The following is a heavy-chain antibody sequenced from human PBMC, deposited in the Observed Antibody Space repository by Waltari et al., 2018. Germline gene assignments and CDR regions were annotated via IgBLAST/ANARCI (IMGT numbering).Heavy chain of an antibody. Sequence: QAQLQESGPGLVKPSETLSLTCTVSGGSISSHYWSWIRQPPGKGLEWIGYIYYSGSTNYNPSLKSRVTISVDTSKNQFSLKLSSVTAADTAVYYCARGGGYYYYGMDVWGQGTTVTVSS. CDR2: IYYSGST. J-gene: IGHJ6*02. CDR3: ARGGGYYYYGMDV. V-gene: IGHV4-59*11. CDR1: GGSISSHY.